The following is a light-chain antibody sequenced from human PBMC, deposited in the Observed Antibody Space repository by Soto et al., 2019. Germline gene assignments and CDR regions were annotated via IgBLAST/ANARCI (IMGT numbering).Light chain of an antibody. J-gene: IGKJ3*01. CDR2: AAS. CDR3: QRYKSAPT. Sequence: DIQMTQSPSSLSASVGDRVTITCRASQGISNLAWYQQKPGKVPKLLIYAASTLQSGVPSRFSGSGSGTDFTLTISSLQPEDVATYYCQRYKSAPTFGPGTKVDIK. CDR1: QGISN. V-gene: IGKV1-27*01.